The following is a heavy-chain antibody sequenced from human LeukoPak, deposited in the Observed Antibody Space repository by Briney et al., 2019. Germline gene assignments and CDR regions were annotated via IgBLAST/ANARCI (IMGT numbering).Heavy chain of an antibody. Sequence: GGSLRLSCAASGFTFSSYSMNWVRQAPGKGLEWVSSISSSDTYIYHADSVKGRFTISRDNAKNSLYLQMNSLRAEDMALYYCAKDIGGGISGPAFDYWGQGTLVTVSS. CDR2: ISSSDTYI. D-gene: IGHD3-16*02. CDR1: GFTFSSYS. V-gene: IGHV3-21*04. J-gene: IGHJ4*02. CDR3: AKDIGGGISGPAFDY.